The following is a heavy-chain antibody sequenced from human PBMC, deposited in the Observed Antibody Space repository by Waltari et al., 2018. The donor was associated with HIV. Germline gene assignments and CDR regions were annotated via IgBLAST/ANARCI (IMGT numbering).Heavy chain of an antibody. V-gene: IGHV4-4*07. Sequence: QVQLQESGPGLVRPSETLSLTCTVSGGAFTSYYWSWFRQPAGKRLEWIGRIYYTGSTNYNPSLQSRVTMSVDAYNNQFSLRLNSVTAADTAVYYCARNLWFGDIRWIGPWGQGTLVTVSS. J-gene: IGHJ5*02. CDR2: IYYTGST. CDR1: GGAFTSYY. CDR3: ARNLWFGDIRWIGP. D-gene: IGHD3-10*01.